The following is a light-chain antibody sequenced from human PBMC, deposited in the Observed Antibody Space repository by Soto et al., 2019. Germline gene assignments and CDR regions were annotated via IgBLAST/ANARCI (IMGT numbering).Light chain of an antibody. CDR1: QSVSSSF. Sequence: EIVLTQSPGTLSLSPGDRATLSCRASQSVSSSFLAWYQQKPGQSPRLLIYGASIRATGIADRFSGSGSGTDFTLTISRLEPEDSAVYYCQQDGRTVGGGTKVDIK. V-gene: IGKV3-20*01. CDR2: GAS. CDR3: QQDGRT. J-gene: IGKJ4*01.